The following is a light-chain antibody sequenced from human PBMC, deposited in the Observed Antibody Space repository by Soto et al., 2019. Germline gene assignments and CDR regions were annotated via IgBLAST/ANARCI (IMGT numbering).Light chain of an antibody. CDR2: AAS. CDR1: QSVDSNY. CDR3: QQYDNSMYT. Sequence: EIVLTQSPATLSFSPGDRATLSCRASQSVDSNYLAWYQQKPGQAPRLLIYAASSRATGIPDRFSGSGCGTDFTLTISRLEPEDFAVYYCQQYDNSMYTFGQGTKLEIK. J-gene: IGKJ2*01. V-gene: IGKV3-20*01.